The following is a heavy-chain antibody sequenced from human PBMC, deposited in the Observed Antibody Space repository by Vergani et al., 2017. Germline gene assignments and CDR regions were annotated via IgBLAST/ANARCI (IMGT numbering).Heavy chain of an antibody. D-gene: IGHD5-18*01. J-gene: IGHJ4*01. CDR1: NYSIGRDYF. CDR3: VRQGYAYGYFDS. Sequence: QVHLQESGPGLVKPSETLSLTCSVSNYSIGRDYFWGWIRRSPGKGLEFIGLIYYNGNTYYDPSLKSRVTMSVDTSKNQFSLKLTSVTAADTSVYYCVRQGYAYGYFDSWGHGILVTVSS. V-gene: IGHV4-38-2*02. CDR2: IYYNGNT.